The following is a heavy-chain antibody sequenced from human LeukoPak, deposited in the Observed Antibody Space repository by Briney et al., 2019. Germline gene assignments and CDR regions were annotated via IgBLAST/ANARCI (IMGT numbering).Heavy chain of an antibody. CDR3: ARLSDYYYYMDV. D-gene: IGHD3-16*02. V-gene: IGHV4-34*01. J-gene: IGHJ6*03. Sequence: SETLSLACAVYGGSFSGYYWSWICQPPGKGLEWIGEMNHSGSTNYNPSLKSRVTISVDTSKNQFSLKLSSVTAADTAVYYCARLSDYYYYMDVWGKGTTVTISS. CDR2: MNHSGST. CDR1: GGSFSGYY.